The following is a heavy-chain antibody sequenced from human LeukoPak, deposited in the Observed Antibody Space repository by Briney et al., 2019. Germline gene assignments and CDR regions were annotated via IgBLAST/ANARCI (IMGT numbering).Heavy chain of an antibody. J-gene: IGHJ5*02. V-gene: IGHV1-69*06. CDR3: ASPFPAAPEGFWFDP. CDR1: GGTFGSYA. Sequence: ASVKVSCKASGGTFGSYAISWVRQAPGQGLEWMGGIIPIFGTANYAQKFQGRVTITADKSTSTAYMELSSLRSEDTAVYYCASPFPAAPEGFWFDPWGQGTLVTVSS. D-gene: IGHD2-2*01. CDR2: IIPIFGTA.